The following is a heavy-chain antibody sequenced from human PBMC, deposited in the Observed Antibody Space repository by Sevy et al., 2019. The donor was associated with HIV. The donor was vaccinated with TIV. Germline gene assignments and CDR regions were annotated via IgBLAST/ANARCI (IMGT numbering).Heavy chain of an antibody. CDR3: AIGYSGGYYYYYYMDV. Sequence: ASVKVSCKASGGTFSSYAISWVRQAPGQGLEWKGGIIPIFGTANYAQKFQGRVTITADKSTSTAYMELSSLRSEDTAVYYWAIGYSGGYYYYYYMDVWGKGTTVTVSS. CDR2: IIPIFGTA. CDR1: GGTFSSYA. J-gene: IGHJ6*03. D-gene: IGHD6-19*01. V-gene: IGHV1-69*06.